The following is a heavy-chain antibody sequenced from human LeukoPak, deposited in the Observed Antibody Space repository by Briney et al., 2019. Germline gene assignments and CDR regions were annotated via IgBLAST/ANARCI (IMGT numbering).Heavy chain of an antibody. V-gene: IGHV4-34*01. CDR1: GGSFSGYY. CDR2: INHSGGT. D-gene: IGHD5-18*01. J-gene: IGHJ4*02. CDR3: ARRVYSYGY. Sequence: SETLSLTCAVYGGSFSGYYWSWIRQPPGKGLEWIGEINHSGGTNYNPSLKSRVTISVDTSKNQFSLKLSSVTAADTAVYYCARRVYSYGYWGQGTLVTVSS.